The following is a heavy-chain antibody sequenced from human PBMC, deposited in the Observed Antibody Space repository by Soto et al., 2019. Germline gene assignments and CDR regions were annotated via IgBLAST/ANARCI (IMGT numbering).Heavy chain of an antibody. CDR2: ISGSGGST. J-gene: IGHJ4*02. D-gene: IGHD4-17*01. V-gene: IGHV3-23*01. Sequence: GGSLRLSCAASGFTFNFYSMNWVRQAPGKGLEWVSAISGSGGSTYYADSVKGRFTISRDNSKNTLYLQMNSLRAEDTAVYYCAKEGLRWQLGDFDYWGQGTLVTAPQ. CDR3: AKEGLRWQLGDFDY. CDR1: GFTFNFYS.